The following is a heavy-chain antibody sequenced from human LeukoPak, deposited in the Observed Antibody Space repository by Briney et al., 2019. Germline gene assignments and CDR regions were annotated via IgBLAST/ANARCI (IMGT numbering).Heavy chain of an antibody. D-gene: IGHD2-2*01. CDR3: ARIRVPAAIKDVFDI. V-gene: IGHV5-51*01. CDR2: IYPGDSDT. CDR1: GYSFSSYW. Sequence: GESLKISCQGSGYSFSSYWIAWVRQMPGKGLEWMGIIYPGDSDTRHSPSFQGQVTISTDKSISTAYLQWSSLKASDTAMYYCARIRVPAAIKDVFDIWGQGTMVTVSS. J-gene: IGHJ3*02.